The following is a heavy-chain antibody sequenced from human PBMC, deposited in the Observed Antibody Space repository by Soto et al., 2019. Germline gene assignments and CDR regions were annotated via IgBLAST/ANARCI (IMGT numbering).Heavy chain of an antibody. CDR2: IDWDDDK. CDR3: ARAYYYDSSGYYPAPLD. D-gene: IGHD3-22*01. Sequence: SGPTLVNPTQTLTLTCTFSVFSLSTSGMCVSWIRQPPGKALEWLALIDWDDDKYYSTSLKTRLTISKDTSKNQVVLTMTNMDPVDTATYYCARAYYYDSSGYYPAPLDWGQGTLVTVFS. J-gene: IGHJ4*02. V-gene: IGHV2-70*01. CDR1: VFSLSTSGMC.